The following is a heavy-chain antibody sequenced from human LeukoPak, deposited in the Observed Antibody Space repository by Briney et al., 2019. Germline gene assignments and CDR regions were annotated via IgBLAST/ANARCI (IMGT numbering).Heavy chain of an antibody. CDR1: GFTFSSYG. Sequence: GGSLRLSCAASGFTFSSYGMHWVRQAPGKGLEWVAVIWYDGSSEYYADSVKGRFTISRDSSKNTLYLQMNSLRADDTAVYYCARDHTNSWYYFDSWGQGTLVTVSS. CDR3: ARDHTNSWYYFDS. V-gene: IGHV3-33*01. CDR2: IWYDGSSE. D-gene: IGHD6-13*01. J-gene: IGHJ4*02.